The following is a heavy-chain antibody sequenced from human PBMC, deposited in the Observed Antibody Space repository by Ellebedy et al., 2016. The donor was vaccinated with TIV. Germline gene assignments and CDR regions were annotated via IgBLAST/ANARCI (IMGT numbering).Heavy chain of an antibody. J-gene: IGHJ6*03. CDR3: AKVGEWLLHYYYYYMDV. CDR2: IYYSGST. CDR1: GGSISSYY. V-gene: IGHV4-59*01. D-gene: IGHD3-3*01. Sequence: SETLSLXXTVSGGSISSYYWSWIRQPPGKGLEWIGYIYYSGSTNYNPSLKSRVTISVDTSKNQFSLKLSSVTAADTAVYYCAKVGEWLLHYYYYYMDVWGKGTTVTVSS.